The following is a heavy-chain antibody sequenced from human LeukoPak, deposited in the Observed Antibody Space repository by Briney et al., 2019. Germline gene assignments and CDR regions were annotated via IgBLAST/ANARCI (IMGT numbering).Heavy chain of an antibody. Sequence: SETLSLTCTVSGGSISTYCWSWIRQPPGKGLEWIGEVNHSGSTNYNPSLKSRVTISVDTSKNQFSLKLSSVTAADTAVYYCASRRSSSPWRYWGQGTLVTVSS. J-gene: IGHJ4*02. D-gene: IGHD6-6*01. CDR3: ASRRSSSPWRY. V-gene: IGHV4-34*01. CDR1: GGSISTYC. CDR2: VNHSGST.